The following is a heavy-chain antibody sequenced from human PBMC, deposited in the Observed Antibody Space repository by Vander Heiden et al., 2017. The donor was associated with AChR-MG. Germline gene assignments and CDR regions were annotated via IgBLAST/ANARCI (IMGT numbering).Heavy chain of an antibody. D-gene: IGHD6-19*01. V-gene: IGHV3-33*06. CDR1: GFTFRNSA. J-gene: IGHJ4*02. CDR2: MWYDGGHI. Sequence: QVQLVEPGGGGVQPGRSLRLSCAAYGFTFRNSAMHWVRQAPGKGLEWVAIMWYDGGHIFYVGSVKGRFTISRDNSKNTLYLQMDSLRAEDTAVYYCVEESAGGSGWSTFDYWGQGTLVTVSS. CDR3: VEESAGGSGWSTFDY.